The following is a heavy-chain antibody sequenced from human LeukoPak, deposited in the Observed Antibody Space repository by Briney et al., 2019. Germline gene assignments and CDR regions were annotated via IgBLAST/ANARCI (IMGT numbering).Heavy chain of an antibody. D-gene: IGHD2-15*01. Sequence: PSETLSLTCTVSGGSISSSSYYWGWIRQPPGKGLEWIGSIYYSGSTYYNPSLKSRVTISVDTSKNQFSLKLSSVTAADTAVYYCARVMCSYRGGSCYRPRYYMDVWGKGTTVTVSS. J-gene: IGHJ6*03. CDR1: GGSISSSSYY. CDR2: IYYSGST. CDR3: ARVMCSYRGGSCYRPRYYMDV. V-gene: IGHV4-39*07.